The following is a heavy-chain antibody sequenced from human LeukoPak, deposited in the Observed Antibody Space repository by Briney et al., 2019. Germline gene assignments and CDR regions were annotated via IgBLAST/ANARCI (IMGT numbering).Heavy chain of an antibody. J-gene: IGHJ6*03. CDR3: ARVRGVAPLHYYIDV. CDR1: GGSISSSN. Sequence: LSLTCAVSGGSISSSNWWSWVRQAPGKGLEWVAVISYDGSNKYYADSVKGRFTISRDNSKNTLYLQMNSLRAEDTAVYYCARVRGVAPLHYYIDVWGKGTTVTVSS. CDR2: ISYDGSNK. V-gene: IGHV3-30*03. D-gene: IGHD3-10*01.